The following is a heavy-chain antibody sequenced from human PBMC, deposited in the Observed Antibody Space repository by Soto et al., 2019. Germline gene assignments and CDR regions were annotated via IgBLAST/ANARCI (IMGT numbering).Heavy chain of an antibody. CDR3: ARWPQLEPRFDY. Sequence: QVQLQESGPGLVKPSQTLSLTCTVSSGSISSGGYYWSWIRQHPGKGLEWIGYIYYSGITYYNPSLKSRVTISVDTSKNQFSMKLSSVTAADTAVYYCARWPQLEPRFDYWGQGTLVTVSS. D-gene: IGHD1-1*01. CDR2: IYYSGIT. V-gene: IGHV4-31*03. J-gene: IGHJ4*02. CDR1: SGSISSGGYY.